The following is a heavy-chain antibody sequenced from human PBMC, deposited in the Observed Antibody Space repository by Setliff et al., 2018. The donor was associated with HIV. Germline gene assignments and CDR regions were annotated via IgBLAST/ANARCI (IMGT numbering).Heavy chain of an antibody. D-gene: IGHD3-10*01. CDR1: GGSFSGYY. CDR2: INHSGSS. J-gene: IGHJ4*02. Sequence: SETLSLTCAVYGGSFSGYYWSWIRQPPGKGLEWIGEINHSGSSNYNPSLKSRVTISIDRSKNQFSLKLNSVIAADTAVYYCTRVRDHYDSGTYYRPLYFFDSGGQGTLVTVS. V-gene: IGHV4-34*01. CDR3: TRVRDHYDSGTYYRPLYFFDS.